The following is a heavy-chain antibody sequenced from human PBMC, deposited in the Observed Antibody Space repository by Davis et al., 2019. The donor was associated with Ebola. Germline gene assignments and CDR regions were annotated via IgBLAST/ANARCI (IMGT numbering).Heavy chain of an antibody. CDR1: GFTFSSYS. CDR2: ISSSSSYI. D-gene: IGHD6-13*01. CDR3: ARDPGSSSWYDY. Sequence: GESLKISCAASGFTFSSYSMNWVRQAPGKGLEWVSSISSSSSYIYYADSVKGRFTISRDNAKNSLYLQMNSLRAEDTAVYYCARDPGSSSWYDYWGQGTLVTVSS. J-gene: IGHJ4*02. V-gene: IGHV3-21*01.